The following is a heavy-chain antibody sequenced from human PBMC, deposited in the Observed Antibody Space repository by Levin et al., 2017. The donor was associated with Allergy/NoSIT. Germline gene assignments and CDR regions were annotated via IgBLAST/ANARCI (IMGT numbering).Heavy chain of an antibody. CDR3: ARPLGGSYEFGY. CDR2: MNPNTGNT. CDR1: GYTFTSYD. Sequence: ASVKVSCKASGYTFTSYDINWVRQATGQGLEWMGWMNPNTGNTDYAQKFQGRVIMTRNTSISTAYMELSSLRSEDTAVYYCARPLGGSYEFGYWGQGTLVTVSS. J-gene: IGHJ4*02. V-gene: IGHV1-8*01. D-gene: IGHD1-26*01.